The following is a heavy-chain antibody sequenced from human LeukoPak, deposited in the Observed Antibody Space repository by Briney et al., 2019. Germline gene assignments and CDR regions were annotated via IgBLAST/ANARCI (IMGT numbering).Heavy chain of an antibody. J-gene: IGHJ4*02. CDR2: IYHSGST. CDR3: ARRDSSGYYSYVFDY. CDR1: GGSISSSNW. Sequence: SETLSLTCAVSGGSISSSNWWSWVRQPPGKGLEWIGKIYHSGSTNYNPSLKSRVTISVDKSKNQFSLKLSSVTAADTAVYYCARRDSSGYYSYVFDYWGQGTLVTVSS. D-gene: IGHD3-22*01. V-gene: IGHV4-4*02.